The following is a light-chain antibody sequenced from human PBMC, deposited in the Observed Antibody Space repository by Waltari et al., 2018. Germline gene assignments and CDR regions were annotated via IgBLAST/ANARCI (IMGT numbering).Light chain of an antibody. CDR3: CSYAGSYTVL. CDR1: SNDVGGYNH. Sequence: QSALTQPRSVSGSPGQSVTFSCPGTSNDVGGYNHVSWYQQSPGKAPKLMIYDVFNRPSGVPDRFSGSKSGNTASLTISGLQADDEADYYCCSYAGSYTVLFGGGTKLTVL. J-gene: IGLJ2*01. V-gene: IGLV2-11*01. CDR2: DVF.